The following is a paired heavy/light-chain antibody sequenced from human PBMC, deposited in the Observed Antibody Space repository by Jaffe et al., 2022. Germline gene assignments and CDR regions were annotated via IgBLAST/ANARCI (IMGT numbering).Heavy chain of an antibody. D-gene: IGHD3-3*01. CDR2: ISSSSSYI. CDR1: GFTFSSYS. Sequence: EVQLVESGGGLVKPGGSLRLSCAASGFTFSSYSMNWVRQAPGKGLEWVSSISSSSSYIYYADSVKGRFTISRDNAKNSLYLQMNSLRAEDTAVYYCARGGGLRFLEWLSEDYYYYMDVWGKGTTVTVSS. V-gene: IGHV3-21*01. CDR3: ARGGGLRFLEWLSEDYYYYMDV. J-gene: IGHJ6*03.
Light chain of an antibody. CDR2: AAS. CDR3: QQSYSTPSWT. J-gene: IGKJ1*01. V-gene: IGKV1-39*01. CDR1: QSISSY. Sequence: DIQMTQSPSSLSASVGDRVTITCRASQSISSYLNWYQQKPGKAPKLLIYAASSLQSGVPSRFSGSGSGTDFTLTISSLQPEDFATYYCQQSYSTPSWTFGQGTKVEIK.